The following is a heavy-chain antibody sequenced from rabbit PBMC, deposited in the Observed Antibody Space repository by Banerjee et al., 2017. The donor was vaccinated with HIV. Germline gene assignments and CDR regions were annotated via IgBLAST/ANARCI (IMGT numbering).Heavy chain of an antibody. J-gene: IGHJ4*01. D-gene: IGHD8-1*01. CDR2: IYPDYGST. CDR3: TRAGSSDYLEYFNL. V-gene: IGHV1S43*01. CDR1: GIDFSSYG. Sequence: QSLEESGGGLVKPGGTLTLSCKASGIDFSSYGISWVRQAPGKGLEWIGYIYPDYGSTDYASWVNGRFTISLDNAQNTVFLQMTSLTAADTATYFCTRAGSSDYLEYFNLWGQGTLVTVS.